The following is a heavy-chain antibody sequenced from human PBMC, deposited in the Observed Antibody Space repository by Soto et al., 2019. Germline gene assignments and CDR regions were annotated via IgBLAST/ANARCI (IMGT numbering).Heavy chain of an antibody. D-gene: IGHD3-22*01. V-gene: IGHV1-18*04. CDR3: ARGTYYYDSSGYLYGMDV. CDR1: GYTFSSYG. Sequence: ASGKGSCESSGYTFSSYGISWVRQAPGQGLEWMGWISAYNGNTNYAQKLQGRVTMTTDTSTSTAYMELRSLRSDDTAVYYCARGTYYYDSSGYLYGMDVWCQGTTVTMSS. J-gene: IGHJ6*02. CDR2: ISAYNGNT.